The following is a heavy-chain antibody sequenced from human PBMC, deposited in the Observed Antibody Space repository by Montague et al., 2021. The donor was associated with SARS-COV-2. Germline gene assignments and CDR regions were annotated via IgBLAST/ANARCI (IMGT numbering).Heavy chain of an antibody. CDR2: IYWNGDK. Sequence: TLSLTCTVSGDSMTSGSHSWTWIRQPAGEGLEWLAVIYWNGDKRYRPSLQRRLTITKDTSENQVVLTMTNMDPVDTATYYCAHRGMIRGLIFDYWGQGTLVTVSS. CDR1: GDSMTSGSHS. CDR3: AHRGMIRGLIFDY. D-gene: IGHD3-10*01. J-gene: IGHJ4*02. V-gene: IGHV2-5*01.